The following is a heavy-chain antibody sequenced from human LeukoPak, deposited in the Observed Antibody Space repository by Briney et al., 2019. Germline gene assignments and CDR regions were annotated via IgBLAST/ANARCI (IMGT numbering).Heavy chain of an antibody. V-gene: IGHV3-11*04. CDR2: ISGSGHDI. D-gene: IGHD6-13*01. CDR1: GFTFSDSY. Sequence: GGSLRLSCAASGFTFSDSYMTWVRQAPGKGVEWVAYISGSGHDINYSDSVKGRFTISRDNAKNSLYLQMNSLRAEDTAVYYCARALSSMQQLVPGFDYWGQGTLVTVSS. CDR3: ARALSSMQQLVPGFDY. J-gene: IGHJ4*02.